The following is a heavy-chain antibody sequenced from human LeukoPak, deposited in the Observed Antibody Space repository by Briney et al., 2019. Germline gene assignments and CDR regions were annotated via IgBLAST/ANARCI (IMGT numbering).Heavy chain of an antibody. CDR2: IKLDGSEK. CDR1: GFTFSNYW. D-gene: IGHD2-8*01. CDR3: AREMGYCTNGVCSRDFDY. V-gene: IGHV3-7*01. Sequence: GGSLRLSCAASGFTFSNYWMSWVRQAPGKGLEWVANIKLDGSEKYYVDSVKGRFTISRDNAKNSLCLQMNSLRAEDTAVYYCAREMGYCTNGVCSRDFDYWGQGTLVTVSS. J-gene: IGHJ4*02.